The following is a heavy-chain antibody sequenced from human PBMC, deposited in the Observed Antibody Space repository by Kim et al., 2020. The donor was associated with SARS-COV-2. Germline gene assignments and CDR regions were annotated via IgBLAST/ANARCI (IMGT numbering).Heavy chain of an antibody. Sequence: GGSLRLSCAASGFTFSSYSMNWVRQAPGKGLEWVSYISSSSSTIYYADSVKGRFTISRDNAKNSLYPQMNSLRDEDTAVYYCASVVVPASGYGMDVWGQGTTVTVSS. CDR3: ASVVVPASGYGMDV. V-gene: IGHV3-48*02. CDR2: ISSSSSTI. D-gene: IGHD2-2*01. J-gene: IGHJ6*02. CDR1: GFTFSSYS.